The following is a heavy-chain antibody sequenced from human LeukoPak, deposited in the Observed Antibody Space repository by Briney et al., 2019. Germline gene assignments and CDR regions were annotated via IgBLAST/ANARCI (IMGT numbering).Heavy chain of an antibody. CDR3: ANLAAGEGYVGYYYYGMDV. Sequence: GGSLRLSCAASGFTFSGYAMSWVRQAPGKGLEWVSAISGSGGSTYYADSVKGRFTISRDNSKNTLYLQMNSLRAEDTAVYYCANLAAGEGYVGYYYYGMDVWGQGTTVTVSS. D-gene: IGHD1-1*01. CDR2: ISGSGGST. V-gene: IGHV3-23*01. CDR1: GFTFSGYA. J-gene: IGHJ6*02.